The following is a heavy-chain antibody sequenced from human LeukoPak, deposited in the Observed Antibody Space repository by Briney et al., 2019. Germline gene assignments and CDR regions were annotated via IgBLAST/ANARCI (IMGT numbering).Heavy chain of an antibody. J-gene: IGHJ3*02. CDR3: ARMIVYYYDSSVAFDI. CDR1: GFTFSSYG. Sequence: PGGSLRLSCAASGFTFSSYGMHWVRQAPGKGLEWVAVIWYDGSNKYYADSVKGRFTISRDNSKNTLYLQMNSLRAEDTAVYYCARMIVYYYDSSVAFDIWGQGTMVTVSS. V-gene: IGHV3-33*01. D-gene: IGHD3-22*01. CDR2: IWYDGSNK.